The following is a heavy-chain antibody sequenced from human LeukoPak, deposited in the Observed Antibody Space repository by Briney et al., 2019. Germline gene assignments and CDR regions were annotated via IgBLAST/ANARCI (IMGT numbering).Heavy chain of an antibody. J-gene: IGHJ6*03. D-gene: IGHD3-9*01. Sequence: GASVTVSCKVSGYTLTELSMHWVRQAPGKGLEWMGGFDPEDGETIYAQKFQGRVTMTEDTSTDIAYMELRSLRSDDTAVYYCAGDRTDWFTSYYYMDVWGKGTTVTISS. V-gene: IGHV1-24*01. CDR3: AGDRTDWFTSYYYMDV. CDR2: FDPEDGET. CDR1: GYTLTELS.